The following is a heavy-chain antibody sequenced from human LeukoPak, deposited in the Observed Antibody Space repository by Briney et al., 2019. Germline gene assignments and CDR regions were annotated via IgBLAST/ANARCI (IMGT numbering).Heavy chain of an antibody. CDR3: ARDGVSSYYYGSDQWCWFDP. CDR1: GFTFSSYA. D-gene: IGHD3-10*01. V-gene: IGHV3-30-3*01. CDR2: ISYDGSNK. Sequence: GGSLRLSCAASGFTFSSYAMHWVRQAPGKGLEGVAVISYDGSNKYYADSVKGRFTISRDNSKNTLYLQMNSLRAEDTAVYYCARDGVSSYYYGSDQWCWFDPWGQGTLVTVSS. J-gene: IGHJ5*02.